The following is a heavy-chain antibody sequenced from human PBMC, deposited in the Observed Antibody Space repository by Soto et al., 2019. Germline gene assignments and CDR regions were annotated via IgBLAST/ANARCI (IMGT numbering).Heavy chain of an antibody. J-gene: IGHJ4*02. CDR2: ISATGGST. V-gene: IGHV3-23*01. CDR3: AKDRLAGNFDY. Sequence: EVQVLDSGGGLVQPGGSLRLSCAASGFTFNNYAMNWVRQAPGKRLEWVATISATGGSTYYADSVKGRFTISRDNSKNTLYLQMNGLRVEDTAVYYCAKDRLAGNFDYWGQGTPVTVSS. CDR1: GFTFNNYA.